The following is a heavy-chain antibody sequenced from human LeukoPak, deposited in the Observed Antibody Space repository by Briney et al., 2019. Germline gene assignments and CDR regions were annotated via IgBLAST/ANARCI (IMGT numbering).Heavy chain of an antibody. CDR3: ARVRYRMAETYIDY. J-gene: IGHJ4*02. Sequence: ASVKVSCKASGYIFTGYYMHWVRQAPGQGLEWMGWINPNSGDTNYAQKFQGRVTMTRDTSISTAYMELSRLRSDDTAVYYCARVRYRMAETYIDYWGQGTLVTVSS. CDR1: GYIFTGYY. D-gene: IGHD5-24*01. V-gene: IGHV1-2*02. CDR2: INPNSGDT.